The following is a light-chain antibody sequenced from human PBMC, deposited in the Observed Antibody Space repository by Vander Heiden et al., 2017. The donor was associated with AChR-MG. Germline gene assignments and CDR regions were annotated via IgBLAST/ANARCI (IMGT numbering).Light chain of an antibody. V-gene: IGKV1-39*01. CDR1: QSISTY. CDR3: QQGYSTPLT. CDR2: AAS. Sequence: DIQMTQSPSSLSAFVGDRVTITCRASQSISTYLHWYQQKPGKAPKLLIYAASSLQSGVPSRFTGSGYGTDFTLTITSLQPEDSAIYSCQQGYSTPLTFGGGTKVEIK. J-gene: IGKJ4*01.